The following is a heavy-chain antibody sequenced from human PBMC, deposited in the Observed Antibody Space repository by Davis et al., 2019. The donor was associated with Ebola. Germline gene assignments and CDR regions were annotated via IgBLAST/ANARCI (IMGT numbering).Heavy chain of an antibody. CDR3: ARESADWELRDVLDV. Sequence: ASVTVSCKASGYTFASYGITWVRQAPGQGLEWMGWISAYNGNTYYAHKVQDRVTMTTDTSTGTAYMELRSLRPDDTAVYFCARESADWELRDVLDVWGQGTVVTVPS. CDR2: ISAYNGNT. CDR1: GYTFASYG. J-gene: IGHJ3*01. D-gene: IGHD3/OR15-3a*01. V-gene: IGHV1-18*01.